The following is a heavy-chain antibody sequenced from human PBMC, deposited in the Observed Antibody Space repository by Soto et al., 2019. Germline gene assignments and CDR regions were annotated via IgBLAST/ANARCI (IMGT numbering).Heavy chain of an antibody. V-gene: IGHV4-30-4*08. Sequence: QVQLQQSGPGLVKPSQTLSLICTVSGASISNANYYWSWIRQPPGKGLEWFGNINYIGTTYLNPSIGSRVTVSVDTSNNQFSLRLSSATAADTAVYFCARVTRDFGDYEVYGVEAFDLWGQGTMVTVSP. D-gene: IGHD4-17*01. CDR1: GASISNANYY. J-gene: IGHJ3*01. CDR3: ARVTRDFGDYEVYGVEAFDL. CDR2: INYIGTT.